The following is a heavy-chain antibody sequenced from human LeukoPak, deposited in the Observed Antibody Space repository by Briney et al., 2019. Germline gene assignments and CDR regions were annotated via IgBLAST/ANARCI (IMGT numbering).Heavy chain of an antibody. CDR1: EFTFSGYA. Sequence: GGSLRLSCAASEFTFSGYAMSWVRQAPRKGLGWVSVISGGGGSTYYADSVKGRFTISRDNSKNTLYLQMNSLRAEDTAVYYCAKDALNYDSLTGIDYWGQGTLVTVSS. CDR3: AKDALNYDSLTGIDY. D-gene: IGHD3-9*01. V-gene: IGHV3-23*01. CDR2: ISGGGGST. J-gene: IGHJ4*02.